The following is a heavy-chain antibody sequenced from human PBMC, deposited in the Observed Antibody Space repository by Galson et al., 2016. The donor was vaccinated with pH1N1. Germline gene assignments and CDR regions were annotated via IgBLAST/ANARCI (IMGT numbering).Heavy chain of an antibody. CDR2: ITASGDAT. V-gene: IGHV3-23*01. J-gene: IGHJ4*01. CDR1: GFTFRNHV. Sequence: SLRLSCAASGFTFRNHVMSWVRQAPGKGPEWVSVITASGDATFYGHSVKGRFTISRDNSRSTVSLQMNSLRADDTAVYYCDTRRPTTTPGVIDYWGHGTLVTVS. D-gene: IGHD1-1*01. CDR3: DTRRPTTTPGVIDY.